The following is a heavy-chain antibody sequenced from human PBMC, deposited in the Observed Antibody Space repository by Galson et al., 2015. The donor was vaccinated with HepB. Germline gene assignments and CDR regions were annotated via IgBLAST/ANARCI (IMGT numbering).Heavy chain of an antibody. CDR2: IIPIFGTA. Sequence: SVKVSCKASGGTFSSYAISWVRQAPGQGLEWMGGIIPIFGTANYAQKFQGRVTITADESTSTAYMELSSLRSEDTAVYYCARVTQGNDCSSTSCYFYYYGMDVWGQGTTVTVSS. J-gene: IGHJ6*02. D-gene: IGHD2-2*01. CDR1: GGTFSSYA. V-gene: IGHV1-69*13. CDR3: ARVTQGNDCSSTSCYFYYYGMDV.